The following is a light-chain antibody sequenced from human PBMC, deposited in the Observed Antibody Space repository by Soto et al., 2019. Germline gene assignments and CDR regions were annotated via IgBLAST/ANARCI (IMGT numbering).Light chain of an antibody. CDR3: CSYAGSYTWV. CDR2: DVS. CDR1: SSDFGSYNY. J-gene: IGLJ2*01. V-gene: IGLV2-11*01. Sequence: QSALTQPRSVSGSPGQSVTISCTGTSSDFGSYNYVSWYQQHPGKAPKLMIYDVSKRPSGVPDRFSGSKSGNTAFLTISGLQAEDEADYYCCSYAGSYTWVFGGGTKLTVL.